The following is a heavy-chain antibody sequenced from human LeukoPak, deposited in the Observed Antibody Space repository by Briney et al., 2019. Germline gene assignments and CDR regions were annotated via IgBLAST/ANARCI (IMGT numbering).Heavy chain of an antibody. CDR1: GYTFTGYY. CDR3: AFTMIVPTVWY. V-gene: IGHV1-69*02. J-gene: IGHJ4*02. D-gene: IGHD3-22*01. CDR2: IIPILGIA. Sequence: GASVKVSCKASGYTFTGYYMHWVRQAPGQGLEWMGRIIPILGIANYAQKFQGRVTITADKSTSTAYMELSSLRSEDTAVYYCAFTMIVPTVWYWGQGTLVTVSS.